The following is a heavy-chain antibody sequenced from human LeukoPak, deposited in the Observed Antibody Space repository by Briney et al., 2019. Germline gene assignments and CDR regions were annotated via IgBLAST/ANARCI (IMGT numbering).Heavy chain of an antibody. Sequence: PGGSLRLSCAASGFTFNTYNMNWVRQAPGKGLEWVSSISTSSGHIYYADSVKGRFTISRDNAKNSLYLQMNSLRAEDTAVYYCARAPYDSSGLEHWGQGTLVTVSS. V-gene: IGHV3-21*01. CDR3: ARAPYDSSGLEH. CDR2: ISTSSGHI. D-gene: IGHD3-22*01. CDR1: GFTFNTYN. J-gene: IGHJ1*01.